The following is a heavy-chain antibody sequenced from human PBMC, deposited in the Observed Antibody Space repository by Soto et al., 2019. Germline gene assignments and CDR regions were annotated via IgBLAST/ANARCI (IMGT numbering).Heavy chain of an antibody. V-gene: IGHV1-69*02. J-gene: IGHJ3*02. CDR2: IIPILGIA. CDR3: ARGREQWLAYDAFDI. D-gene: IGHD6-19*01. CDR1: GGTFSSYT. Sequence: GASVKVSCKASGGTFSSYTISWVRQAPGQGLEWMGRIIPILGIANYAQKFQGRVTITADKSTSTAYMELSSLRSEDTAVYYCARGREQWLAYDAFDIWGQGTMVTVS.